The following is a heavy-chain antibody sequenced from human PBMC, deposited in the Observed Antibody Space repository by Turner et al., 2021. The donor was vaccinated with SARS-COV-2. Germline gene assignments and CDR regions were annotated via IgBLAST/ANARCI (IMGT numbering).Heavy chain of an antibody. CDR3: ARANWVNYYYGMDV. CDR1: GFDFSRYG. CDR2: ISYDGSNK. D-gene: IGHD7-27*01. J-gene: IGHJ6*02. Sequence: QVQLVESGGGVVLPGRSLRLSCAASGFDFSRYGMHWVRQAPGKGLEWVAVISYDGSNKYYADSVKGRFIISRDNSKNTLYLQMNSLRAEDTAVYYCARANWVNYYYGMDVWGQGTTVTVSS. V-gene: IGHV3-30*03.